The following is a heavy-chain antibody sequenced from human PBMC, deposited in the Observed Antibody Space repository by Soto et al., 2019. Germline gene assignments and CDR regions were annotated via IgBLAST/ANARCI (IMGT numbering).Heavy chain of an antibody. D-gene: IGHD2-21*01. J-gene: IGHJ6*03. V-gene: IGHV2-70*11. CDR1: GFSLSTSGMC. CDR3: ARGAISHYYYYMDV. Sequence: SGPTLVNPTPTLTLTCTFSGFSLSTSGMCVSWIRQPPGKALEWLARIDWDDDKYYSTSLKTRLTISKDTSKNQVVLTMTNMDPVDTATYYCARGAISHYYYYMDVWGKGTTVTVSS. CDR2: IDWDDDK.